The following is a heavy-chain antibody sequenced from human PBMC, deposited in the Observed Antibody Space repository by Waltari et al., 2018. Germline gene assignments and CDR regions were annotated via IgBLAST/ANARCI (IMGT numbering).Heavy chain of an antibody. V-gene: IGHV3-73*02. J-gene: IGHJ5*02. CDR1: GFLFSGSP. CDR2: IGNQGNTYAT. CDR3: TRSPGFGP. Sequence: EVQLVASGGGLVQPGGSLNLSCAASGFLFSGSPIHWVRQASGKGLEWVGRIGNQGNTYATVYTESVKGRFTISRDDSKNTAYLQMNSLKIEDTAFYYCTRSPGFGPWGQGTLVTVSS.